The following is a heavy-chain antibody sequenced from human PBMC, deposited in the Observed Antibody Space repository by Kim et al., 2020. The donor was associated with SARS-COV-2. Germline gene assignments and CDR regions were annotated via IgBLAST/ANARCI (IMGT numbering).Heavy chain of an antibody. D-gene: IGHD1-26*01. J-gene: IGHJ6*02. Sequence: SVKGRVTISRDKSKNTLYLQMNSLRAEDTAVYYCARALIARGYYYYGMDVWGQGTTVTVSS. CDR3: ARALIARGYYYYGMDV. V-gene: IGHV3-30*07.